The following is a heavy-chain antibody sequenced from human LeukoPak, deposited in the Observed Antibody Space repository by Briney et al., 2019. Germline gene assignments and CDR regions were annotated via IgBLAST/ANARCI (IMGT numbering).Heavy chain of an antibody. J-gene: IGHJ4*02. CDR1: GGSFSGYY. V-gene: IGHV4-34*01. CDR3: AMAKGDYKGIDY. CDR2: INHSGST. D-gene: IGHD4-17*01. Sequence: SETLSLTCAVYGGSFSGYYWSWIRQPPGKGLEWIGEINHSGSTNYNPSLKSRVTISVDTSKNQFSLKLSSVTAADTAVYYCAMAKGDYKGIDYWGQGALVTVSS.